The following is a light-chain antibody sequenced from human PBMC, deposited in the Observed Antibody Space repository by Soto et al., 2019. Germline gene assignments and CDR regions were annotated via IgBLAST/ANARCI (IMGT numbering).Light chain of an antibody. Sequence: IVMTHSPATLSVSPWERSTLSFSSSQSVSSNLAWYQQKPGQAPRLLIYGASTRATGIPARFSGSGSGTDFTLTISSLEPEDSAVYYCQQRNIWPPVTFGQGTRLEIK. J-gene: IGKJ5*01. CDR1: QSVSSN. CDR3: QQRNIWPPVT. CDR2: GAS. V-gene: IGKV3-15*01.